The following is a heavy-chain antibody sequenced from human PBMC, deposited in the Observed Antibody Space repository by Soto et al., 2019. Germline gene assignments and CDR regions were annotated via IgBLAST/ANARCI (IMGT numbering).Heavy chain of an antibody. D-gene: IGHD3-3*01. CDR2: INAGNGNT. CDR3: ARAPALEWLLGGYYYYGMDV. J-gene: IGHJ6*02. V-gene: IGHV1-3*01. Sequence: RASVKVSWKASGYTFTSYAMHWVRQAPGQRLEWMGWINAGNGNTKYSQKFQGRVTITRDTSASTAYMELSSLRSEDTAVYYCARAPALEWLLGGYYYYGMDVWGQGTTVTV. CDR1: GYTFTSYA.